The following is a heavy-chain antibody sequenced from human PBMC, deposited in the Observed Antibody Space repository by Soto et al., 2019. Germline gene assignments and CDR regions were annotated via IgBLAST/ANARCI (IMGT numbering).Heavy chain of an antibody. Sequence: PSETLSLTCTVSVGSLSSYYWSWIRQPPGKGLEWIGYIYYSGSTNYNPSLKSRVTISVDTSKNQFSLKLSSVTAADTAVYYCARVWRGAFDIWGQGTMVTVSS. CDR3: ARVWRGAFDI. V-gene: IGHV4-59*01. J-gene: IGHJ3*02. CDR2: IYYSGST. CDR1: VGSLSSYY. D-gene: IGHD2-21*01.